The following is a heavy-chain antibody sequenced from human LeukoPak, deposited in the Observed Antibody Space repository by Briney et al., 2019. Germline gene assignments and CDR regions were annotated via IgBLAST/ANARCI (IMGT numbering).Heavy chain of an antibody. J-gene: IGHJ4*02. V-gene: IGHV4-39*07. Sequence: SETLSLTCTVSSGSISNGGYYWVWICQPPGKGLEWIGSIYYSGTSYYNPSLTSRLTISVDTPNNQFSLKLTSVTAADTAVYYCARAVMVAVAGGRFDYWGQGTLVTVSS. D-gene: IGHD6-19*01. CDR3: ARAVMVAVAGGRFDY. CDR2: IYYSGTS. CDR1: SGSISNGGYY.